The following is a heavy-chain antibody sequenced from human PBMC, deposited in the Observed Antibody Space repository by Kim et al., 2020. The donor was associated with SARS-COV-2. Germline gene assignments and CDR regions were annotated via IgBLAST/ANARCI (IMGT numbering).Heavy chain of an antibody. V-gene: IGHV3-74*01. D-gene: IGHD1-26*01. Sequence: VKGRFTTSRDNAKNTLYLQMNSLRAEDTAVYYCARDGIVGATNYYYGMDVWGQGTTVTVSS. CDR3: ARDGIVGATNYYYGMDV. J-gene: IGHJ6*02.